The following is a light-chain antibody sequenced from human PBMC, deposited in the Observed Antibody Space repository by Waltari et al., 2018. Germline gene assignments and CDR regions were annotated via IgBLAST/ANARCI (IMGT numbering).Light chain of an antibody. J-gene: IGKJ1*01. CDR3: QQYNSDPWT. Sequence: DIQMTQSPSTLSASVGDRVTITCRASQSISSWLAWYQQKPGKAPKLLNYKASSLESGVPSRFSGGGSGTEFALTISSLQPDDSATYYRQQYNSDPWTFGQGTKVEIK. V-gene: IGKV1-5*03. CDR2: KAS. CDR1: QSISSW.